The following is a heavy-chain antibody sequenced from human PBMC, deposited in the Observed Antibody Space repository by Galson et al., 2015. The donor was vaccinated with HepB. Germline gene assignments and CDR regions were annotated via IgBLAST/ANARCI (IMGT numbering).Heavy chain of an antibody. CDR2: ISGGGGYI. CDR3: AKDFYGGTGDRSYYYYMDV. CDR1: GFTFSSYA. D-gene: IGHD7-27*01. J-gene: IGHJ6*03. Sequence: SLRLSCAASGFTFSSYAMSWVRQAPGKGLEWVSTISGGGGYIYYADSVKGRFIISRDNSKNTVYLQMNSLRAEDTAVYYCAKDFYGGTGDRSYYYYMDVWGKGTTVTVSS. V-gene: IGHV3-23*01.